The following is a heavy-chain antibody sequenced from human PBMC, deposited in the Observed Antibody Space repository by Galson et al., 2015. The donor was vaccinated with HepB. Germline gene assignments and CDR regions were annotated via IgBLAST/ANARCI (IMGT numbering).Heavy chain of an antibody. CDR2: IIPILGIA. CDR1: GGTFSSYT. V-gene: IGHV1-69*02. J-gene: IGHJ4*02. CDR3: ARSYSSSWYRFDY. Sequence: SVKVSCKASGGTFSSYTISWVRQAPGQGLEWMGRIIPILGIANYAQKFQGRVTITADKSTSTAYMELSSLRSEDTAVYYCARSYSSSWYRFDYWGQGTLVTVSS. D-gene: IGHD6-13*01.